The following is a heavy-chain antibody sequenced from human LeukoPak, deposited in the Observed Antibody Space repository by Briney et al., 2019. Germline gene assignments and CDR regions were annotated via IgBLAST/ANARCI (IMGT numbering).Heavy chain of an antibody. V-gene: IGHV1-69*13. Sequence: ASVKVSCKASGGTFSSYAISWVRQAPGQGLEWMGGIIPIFGTANYAQKFQGRVTITADESTSTAYMVLSSLRSEDTAVYYCARWVGSSGDAFDIWGQGTMVTVSS. J-gene: IGHJ3*02. CDR1: GGTFSSYA. CDR3: ARWVGSSGDAFDI. CDR2: IIPIFGTA. D-gene: IGHD3-22*01.